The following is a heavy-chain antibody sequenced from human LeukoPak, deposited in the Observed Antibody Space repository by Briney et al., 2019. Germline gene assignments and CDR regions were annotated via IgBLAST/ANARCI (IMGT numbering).Heavy chain of an antibody. Sequence: PSETLSLTCAVYGVSFSGYYWSWIRQPPGKGLEWIGEINHSGSTNYNPSLKSRVTISVDTSKNQFSLKLSSVTAADTAVYYCARRDCSGGSCYPALPDAFDIWGQGTMVTVSS. J-gene: IGHJ3*02. CDR2: INHSGST. D-gene: IGHD2-15*01. CDR1: GVSFSGYY. CDR3: ARRDCSGGSCYPALPDAFDI. V-gene: IGHV4-34*01.